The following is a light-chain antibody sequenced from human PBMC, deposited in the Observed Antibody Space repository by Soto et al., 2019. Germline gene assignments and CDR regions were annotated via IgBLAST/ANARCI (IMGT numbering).Light chain of an antibody. CDR3: SSYAGSNNLL. J-gene: IGLJ2*01. CDR2: EVS. V-gene: IGLV2-8*01. CDR1: SSDVGGYNY. Sequence: QYALTQPPSASGSPGQSVTISCTGTSSDVGGYNYVSWYQQHPGKAPKLMICEVSKRPSGVPDRFSGSKSGNTASLTVSGLQAEDEADYYCSSYAGSNNLLFGGGTKLTVL.